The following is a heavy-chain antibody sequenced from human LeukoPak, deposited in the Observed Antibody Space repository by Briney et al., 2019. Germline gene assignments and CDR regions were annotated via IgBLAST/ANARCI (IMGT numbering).Heavy chain of an antibody. CDR3: ARDYGDYGNYYYYGMDV. CDR1: GYTFTSYA. D-gene: IGHD4-17*01. CDR2: IIPIFGTA. Sequence: WASVKVSCKASGYTFTSYAMHWVRQAPGQRLEWMGGIIPIFGTANYAQKFQGRVTITADESTSTAYMELSSLRSEDTAVYYCARDYGDYGNYYYYGMDVWGQGTTVTVSS. V-gene: IGHV1-69*13. J-gene: IGHJ6*02.